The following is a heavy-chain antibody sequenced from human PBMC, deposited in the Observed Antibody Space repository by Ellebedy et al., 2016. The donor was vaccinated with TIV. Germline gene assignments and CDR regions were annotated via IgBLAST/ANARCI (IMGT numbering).Heavy chain of an antibody. CDR1: GFSVSNNY. J-gene: IGHJ6*02. CDR3: ARDSPLDWDFGGV. D-gene: IGHD3-16*01. V-gene: IGHV3-53*01. CDR2: IFSDGST. Sequence: GGSLRLSXAVSGFSVSNNYMTWVRQAPGRGLEWVAVIFSDGSTYYADSVKGRFTLSRDNFKNTLSLQMNNLRTEDTAVYYCARDSPLDWDFGGVWGQGTTVTVSS.